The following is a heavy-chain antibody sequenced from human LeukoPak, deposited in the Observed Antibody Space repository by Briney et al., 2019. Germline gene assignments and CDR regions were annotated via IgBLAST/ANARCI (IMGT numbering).Heavy chain of an antibody. J-gene: IGHJ6*03. V-gene: IGHV4-59*01. CDR3: ARVTPTYCGGDCYFYYYYMDV. CDR1: GGSFSSYY. Sequence: SETLSLTCAVYGGSFSSYYWSWIRQPPGKGLEWIGYIYYSGSTNYNPSLKSRVTISVDTSKNQFSLKLSSVTAADTAVYYCARVTPTYCGGDCYFYYYYMDVWGKGTTVTVSS. D-gene: IGHD2-21*01. CDR2: IYYSGST.